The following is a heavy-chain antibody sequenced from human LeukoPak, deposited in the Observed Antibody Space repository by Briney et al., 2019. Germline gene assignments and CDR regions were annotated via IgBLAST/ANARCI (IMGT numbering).Heavy chain of an antibody. D-gene: IGHD6-13*01. CDR2: ISGSGGST. Sequence: GGSLRLSCAASGFTFSSYAMSWVRQAPGKGLEWVSAISGSGGSTYYADSVKGRFTISRDNSKNALYLQMNSLRAEDTAVYYCAKDRGSSRVFDYWGQGTLVTVSS. J-gene: IGHJ4*02. CDR3: AKDRGSSRVFDY. V-gene: IGHV3-23*01. CDR1: GFTFSSYA.